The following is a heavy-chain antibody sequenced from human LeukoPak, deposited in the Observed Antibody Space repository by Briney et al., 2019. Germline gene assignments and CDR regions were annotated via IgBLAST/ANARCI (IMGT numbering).Heavy chain of an antibody. Sequence: SGGSLRLSCAASGFTVSTNYMSWVRQAPGKGLEWVSVIYSSGDTYYADSVKGRFTISRDNSRNMLYLQMNSLRVEDTAVYFCARDRYYYDSRRSEAFDIWGQGTMVTVSS. D-gene: IGHD3-22*01. CDR1: GFTVSTNY. CDR3: ARDRYYYDSRRSEAFDI. V-gene: IGHV3-53*01. J-gene: IGHJ3*02. CDR2: IYSSGDT.